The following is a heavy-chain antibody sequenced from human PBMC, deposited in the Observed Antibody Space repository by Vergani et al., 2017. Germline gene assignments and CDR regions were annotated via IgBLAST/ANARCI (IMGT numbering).Heavy chain of an antibody. J-gene: IGHJ5*02. Sequence: EVQLVESGGGLVKPGGSLRLSCAASGFTFSSYSMNWVRQAPGKGLEWVSSISSSSSSIYYADSVKGRFTISRDNAKNSLYLDMSSLRAEDTAVYYCVRDVRVSRTWGQGTLVTVSS. CDR3: VRDVRVSRT. V-gene: IGHV3-21*01. CDR1: GFTFSSYS. CDR2: ISSSSSSI.